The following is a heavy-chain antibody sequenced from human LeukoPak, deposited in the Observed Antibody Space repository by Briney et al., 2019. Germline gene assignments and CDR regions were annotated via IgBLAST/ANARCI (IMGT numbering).Heavy chain of an antibody. J-gene: IGHJ4*02. CDR1: GGSFSGYY. CDR2: INHSGST. V-gene: IGHV4-34*01. Sequence: SETLSLTCAVYGGSFSGYYWSWIRQPPGKGLEWIGEINHSGSTNYDPSLKSRVTISVDTSKNQFSLKLSSVTAAGTAVYYCARYQNYGGNFDYWGQGTLVTVSS. D-gene: IGHD4-23*01. CDR3: ARYQNYGGNFDY.